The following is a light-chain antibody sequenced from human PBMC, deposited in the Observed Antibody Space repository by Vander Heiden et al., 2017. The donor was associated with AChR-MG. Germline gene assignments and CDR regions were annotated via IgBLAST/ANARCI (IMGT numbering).Light chain of an antibody. CDR2: GAS. CDR3: QQYGGSPPYT. Sequence: EIVLTQSPGTLSLPPGERATLSCRASQRVTSSFLAWYQQKPGQAPRLLIYGASSRATGIPDRFSGSGSGTDFTLTISRLEPEDSAVYYCQQYGGSPPYTFGQGTKLEIK. J-gene: IGKJ2*01. V-gene: IGKV3-20*01. CDR1: QRVTSSF.